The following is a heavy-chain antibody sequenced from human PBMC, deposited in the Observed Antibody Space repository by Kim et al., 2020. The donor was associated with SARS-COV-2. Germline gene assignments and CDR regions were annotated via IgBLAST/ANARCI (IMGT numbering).Heavy chain of an antibody. D-gene: IGHD3-10*02. CDR2: IDPSDSYT. J-gene: IGHJ3*02. Sequence: GESLKISCKGSGYTFITYWISWVRQMSGKGLEWMGRIDPSDSYTNYSPSFQGHVTISADKSISTAYLQWSSLKASDTAMYYCARLTMSGFTTNAFEIWGQGTMVSVSS. V-gene: IGHV5-10-1*01. CDR3: ARLTMSGFTTNAFEI. CDR1: GYTFITYW.